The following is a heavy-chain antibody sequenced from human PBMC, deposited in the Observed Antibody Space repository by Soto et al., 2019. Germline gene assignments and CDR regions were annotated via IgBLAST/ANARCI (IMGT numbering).Heavy chain of an antibody. J-gene: IGHJ4*02. CDR2: INHSGST. Sequence: NPSETLSLTCAVYGGSFSGYYWSWVRQPPGKGLEWIGEINHSGSTNYNPSLKSRVTISVDTSKNQFSLKLSSVTAADTAVYYCAPGYDSSGYYYWNFDYWGQGTLVTVS. CDR3: APGYDSSGYYYWNFDY. CDR1: GGSFSGYY. D-gene: IGHD3-22*01. V-gene: IGHV4-34*01.